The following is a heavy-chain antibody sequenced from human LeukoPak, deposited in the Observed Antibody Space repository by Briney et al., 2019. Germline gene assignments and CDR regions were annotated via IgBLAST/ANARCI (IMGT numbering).Heavy chain of an antibody. D-gene: IGHD2-15*01. CDR3: ARLVVAATNYDY. V-gene: IGHV4-34*01. CDR2: INHSGST. J-gene: IGHJ4*02. Sequence: SETLSLTCAVYGGPFSGYYWSWIRQPPGKGLEWIGEINHSGSTNYNPSLKSRVTISVDTSKNQFSLKLSSVTAADTAVYYCARLVVAATNYDYWGQGTLVTVSS. CDR1: GGPFSGYY.